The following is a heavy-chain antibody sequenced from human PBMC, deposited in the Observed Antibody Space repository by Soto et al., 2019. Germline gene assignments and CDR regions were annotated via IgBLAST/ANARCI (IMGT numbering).Heavy chain of an antibody. Sequence: QVQLQESGPGLVKPSQTLSLTCAISGDSVSSNSAAWNWIRLSPSRGLEWLARTYYRSRWYNDYAVSVRSRITANPDTSTNQFSLQLTSVTPEDTAVYYCAGTTSHQWYYMDVWGKGTTVTVAS. CDR2: TYYRSRWYN. V-gene: IGHV6-1*01. CDR1: GDSVSSNSAA. D-gene: IGHD1-7*01. CDR3: AGTTSHQWYYMDV. J-gene: IGHJ6*03.